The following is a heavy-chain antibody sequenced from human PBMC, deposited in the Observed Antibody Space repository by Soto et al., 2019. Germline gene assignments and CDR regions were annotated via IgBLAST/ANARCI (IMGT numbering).Heavy chain of an antibody. D-gene: IGHD4-4*01. CDR2: IYYTGST. Sequence: PSETLSLTCAVSGGSISSGDYSWSWIRQPPEKGLEWIGFIYYTGSTYYHPSLKSRVTISLDRSRNQFSLRLSSVTAADTAVYYCARSPLHIMTTRTNNWFDPWGQGTLVTVSS. CDR1: GGSISSGDYS. V-gene: IGHV4-30-2*01. J-gene: IGHJ5*02. CDR3: ARSPLHIMTTRTNNWFDP.